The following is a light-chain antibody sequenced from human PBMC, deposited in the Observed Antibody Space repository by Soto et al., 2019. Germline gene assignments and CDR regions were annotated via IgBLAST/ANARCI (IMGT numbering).Light chain of an antibody. CDR3: SSYAGSNIVV. V-gene: IGLV2-8*01. CDR1: SSDVGGYNY. J-gene: IGLJ2*01. Sequence: QSALTQPPSASGSPGQSVTISCTGTSSDVGGYNYVSWYQQHPGKAPKLMIYEVSKRPSGVPDRFSGSKSGNTASLTVSGIQAEDEADYYCSSYAGSNIVVFGGGTKVTVL. CDR2: EVS.